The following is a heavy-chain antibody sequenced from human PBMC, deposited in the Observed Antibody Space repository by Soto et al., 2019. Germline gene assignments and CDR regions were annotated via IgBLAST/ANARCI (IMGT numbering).Heavy chain of an antibody. CDR1: GFTFDDYA. CDR2: ISWNSGSI. V-gene: IGHV3-9*01. CDR3: AKDQLNYGSVSIAFDI. D-gene: IGHD3-10*01. Sequence: EVLLVESGGGLVQPGRSLRLSCAASGFTFDDYAMHWVRQAPGKGLEWVSGISWNSGSIGYADSVKGRFTISRDNAKISLYLQMNSLRAKDTALYYCAKDQLNYGSVSIAFDIWGQGTMVTVSS. J-gene: IGHJ3*02.